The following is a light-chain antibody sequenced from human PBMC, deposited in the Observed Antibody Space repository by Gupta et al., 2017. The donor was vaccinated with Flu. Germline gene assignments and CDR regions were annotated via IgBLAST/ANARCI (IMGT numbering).Light chain of an antibody. CDR1: SSDVGGSNY. CDR2: GVN. V-gene: IGLV2-14*01. J-gene: IGLJ2*01. CDR3: RSYTSSTTLV. Sequence: QSALTQPASVSGSPGPSITISCTGTSSDVGGSNYVSCYQQHPDKAPTLMLYGVNNRPSGASNRFSGSRAGTATSMTISWLQAEDEADYCRRSYTSSTTLVFGGGTKLTVL.